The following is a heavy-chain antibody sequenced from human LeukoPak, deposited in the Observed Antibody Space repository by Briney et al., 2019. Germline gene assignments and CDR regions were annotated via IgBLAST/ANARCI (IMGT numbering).Heavy chain of an antibody. V-gene: IGHV4-30-2*01. CDR1: GGSISSGGYY. CDR3: ARAPYCSSTSCPEGIP. D-gene: IGHD2-2*01. Sequence: SETLSLTCTVSGGSISSGGYYWSWIRQPPGKGLEWIGYIYHSGSTYYNPSLKSRVTISVDRSKNQFSLKLSSVTAADTAVYYCARAPYCSSTSCPEGIPWGQGTLVTVSS. CDR2: IYHSGST. J-gene: IGHJ5*02.